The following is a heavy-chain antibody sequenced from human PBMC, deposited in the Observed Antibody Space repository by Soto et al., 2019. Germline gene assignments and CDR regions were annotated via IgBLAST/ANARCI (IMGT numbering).Heavy chain of an antibody. D-gene: IGHD6-6*01. CDR2: IHYSGAT. CDR3: LRGKDKDDSSFWHH. CDR1: DDSMRSGGYY. V-gene: IGHV4-31*03. Sequence: QLRLQESGPGLVEPSQTLSLICSVSDDSMRSGGYYWTWIRQLPGKGLQWIGFIHYSGATLYSPSLKSRVSISMQMSNNQFSLRLGSVTAADTAIYYCLRGKDKDDSSFWHHLGQGTPVTVSS. J-gene: IGHJ5*02.